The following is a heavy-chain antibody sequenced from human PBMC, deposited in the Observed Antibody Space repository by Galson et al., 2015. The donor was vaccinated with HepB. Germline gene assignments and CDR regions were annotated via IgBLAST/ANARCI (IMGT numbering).Heavy chain of an antibody. J-gene: IGHJ4*02. V-gene: IGHV3-23*01. CDR2: ISGSGGST. CDR3: AKGPYCSSTSCYPKET. CDR1: GFTFSSYA. Sequence: SLRLSCAASGFTFSSYAMSWVRQAPGKGLEWVSAISGSGGSTYYADSVKGRFTISRDNSKNTLYLQMNSLRAEDTAVYYCAKGPYCSSTSCYPKETWGQGTLVTVSS. D-gene: IGHD2-2*01.